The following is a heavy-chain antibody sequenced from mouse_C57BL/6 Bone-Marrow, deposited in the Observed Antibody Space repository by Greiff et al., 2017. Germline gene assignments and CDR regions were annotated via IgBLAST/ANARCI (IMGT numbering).Heavy chain of an antibody. V-gene: IGHV1-87*01. D-gene: IGHD3-2*02. CDR2: GQGLEWIG. J-gene: IGHJ4*01. CDR3: SEDAAVYYCAYTAQATGYYAMDY. Sequence: VQLQESGPELARPWASVKISCQAFYTFSRRVHFAIRDTNYWMQWVKQRPGQGLEWIGAIYPGNGDTSYNQKFKGKATLTADKSSSTAYMQLSSLTSEDAAVYYCAYTAQATGYYAMDYWGQGTSVTVSS. CDR1: YTFSRRVH.